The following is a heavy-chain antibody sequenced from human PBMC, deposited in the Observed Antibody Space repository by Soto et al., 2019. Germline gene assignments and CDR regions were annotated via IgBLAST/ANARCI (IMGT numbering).Heavy chain of an antibody. V-gene: IGHV3-13*01. Sequence: EVQLVESGGGLVQPGGSLRLSCAASGFTFSNYAMHWVRQPTGKGLEWVSGIGAAGDTYYPGSVKGRFTISRENAKNSLYVQMNSLRAGDTAVYYCAAGGVTSVAQFDYWGQGTLVTVSS. D-gene: IGHD3-16*01. J-gene: IGHJ4*02. CDR2: IGAAGDT. CDR1: GFTFSNYA. CDR3: AAGGVTSVAQFDY.